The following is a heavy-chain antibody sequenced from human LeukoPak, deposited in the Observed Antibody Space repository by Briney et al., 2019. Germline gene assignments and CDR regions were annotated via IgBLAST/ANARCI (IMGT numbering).Heavy chain of an antibody. J-gene: IGHJ3*02. CDR2: IYPGDSDS. D-gene: IGHD4-17*01. V-gene: IGHV5-51*01. CDR3: ARDYGDYVGAFDI. Sequence: GESLKISCKGSGYIFTNYWIGWVRQIPGKGLEWMGIIYPGDSDSRYSLSFQGQVIISADKSISTAYLQWSSLKASDTAIYYCARDYGDYVGAFDIWGQGTMVTVSS. CDR1: GYIFTNYW.